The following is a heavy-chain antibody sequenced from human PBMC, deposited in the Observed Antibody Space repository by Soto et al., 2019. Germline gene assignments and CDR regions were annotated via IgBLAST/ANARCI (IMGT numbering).Heavy chain of an antibody. CDR1: GYTFTSYA. D-gene: IGHD3-3*01. CDR2: INAGNGNT. V-gene: IGHV1-3*01. J-gene: IGHJ3*02. CDR3: ARDPIARITIFGVVFDAFDI. Sequence: ASVKVSCKAAGYTFTSYAMHWVRQAPGQRLEWMGWINAGNGNTKYSQKFQGRVTITRDTSASTAYMGLSSLRSEDTAVYYCARDPIARITIFGVVFDAFDIWGQGTMVTVSS.